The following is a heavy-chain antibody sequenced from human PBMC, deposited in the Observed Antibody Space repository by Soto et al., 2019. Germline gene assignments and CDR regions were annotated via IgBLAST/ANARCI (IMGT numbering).Heavy chain of an antibody. CDR2: ISGSGGST. D-gene: IGHD1-1*01. CDR1: GFTFSSYA. Sequence: GGSLRLSCAASGFTFSSYAMSWVRQAPGKGLEWVSAISGSGGSTYYADSVKGRFTVSRDNSKTMLYLQMNSLRAEDTAVYYCAKAYNYYFDYWGQGTLVTVSS. J-gene: IGHJ4*02. V-gene: IGHV3-23*01. CDR3: AKAYNYYFDY.